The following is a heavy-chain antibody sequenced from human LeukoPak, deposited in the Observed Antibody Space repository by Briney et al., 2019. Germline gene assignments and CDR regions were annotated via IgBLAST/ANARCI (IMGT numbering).Heavy chain of an antibody. J-gene: IGHJ5*02. Sequence: SETLSLTCAVSGGSFSGYYWSWIRQPPGKGLEWIGEINHSGSTNYNPSLKSRVTISVDTSKNQFSLKLSSVTAADTAVYYCARTVTTEPNWFDPWGQGTLVTVSS. CDR3: ARTVTTEPNWFDP. CDR1: GGSFSGYY. CDR2: INHSGST. V-gene: IGHV4-34*01. D-gene: IGHD4-17*01.